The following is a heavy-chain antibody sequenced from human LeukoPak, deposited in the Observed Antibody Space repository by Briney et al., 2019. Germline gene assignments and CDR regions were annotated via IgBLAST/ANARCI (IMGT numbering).Heavy chain of an antibody. D-gene: IGHD6-19*01. CDR2: IKQDGSEK. V-gene: IGHV3-7*01. J-gene: IGHJ5*02. Sequence: GGSLRLSCAASGFTFSSYRMSWVRQAPGKGLEWVANIKQDGSEKYYVDSVKGRFTISRDNAKNSLYLQMNSLRAEDTAVYYCARDPDSGWSTNWFDPWGQGTLVTVSS. CDR1: GFTFSSYR. CDR3: ARDPDSGWSTNWFDP.